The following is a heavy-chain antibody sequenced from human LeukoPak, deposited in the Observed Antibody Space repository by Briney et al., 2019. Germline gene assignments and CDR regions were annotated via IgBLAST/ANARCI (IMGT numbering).Heavy chain of an antibody. V-gene: IGHV1-18*01. J-gene: IGHJ5*02. CDR1: GYTFTSYG. CDR2: ISAYNGNT. D-gene: IGHD6-13*01. Sequence: GASVKVSCKASGYTFTSYGISWVRQAPGQGLEWMGWISAYNGNTNCAQKLQGRVTMTTDTSTSTAYMELRSLRSDDTAVYYCARDRIAAAGTAGYWFDPWGQGTLVTVSS. CDR3: ARDRIAAAGTAGYWFDP.